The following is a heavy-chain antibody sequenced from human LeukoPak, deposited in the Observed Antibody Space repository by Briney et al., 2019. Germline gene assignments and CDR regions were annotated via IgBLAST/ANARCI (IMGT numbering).Heavy chain of an antibody. Sequence: GGSLRLSCAASGFTFNIYAMSWVRQGPGKGLEWVSFISATGGSTYYADSVKGRFTISRDNSKNTLYLQMNSLRAEDTAVYYCVKRDGGSCYSQWGQGTLVTVSS. D-gene: IGHD2-15*01. V-gene: IGHV3-23*01. CDR3: VKRDGGSCYSQ. J-gene: IGHJ4*02. CDR1: GFTFNIYA. CDR2: ISATGGST.